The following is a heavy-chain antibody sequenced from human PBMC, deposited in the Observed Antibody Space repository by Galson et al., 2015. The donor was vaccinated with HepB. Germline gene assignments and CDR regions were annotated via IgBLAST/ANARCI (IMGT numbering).Heavy chain of an antibody. Sequence: SLRLSCAVSGFTFSGYIMNWVRQAQVEGLCAVSAITSGRYHISYADSAIGRITISCDNAWNSLCRQVISLRAEGTAVYYCARESDYCSSHSCSYGMDVWGRGTTVTVSS. D-gene: IGHD2-2*01. CDR1: GFTFSGYI. J-gene: IGHJ6*02. CDR3: ARESDYCSSHSCSYGMDV. CDR2: ITSGRYHI. V-gene: IGHV3-21*01.